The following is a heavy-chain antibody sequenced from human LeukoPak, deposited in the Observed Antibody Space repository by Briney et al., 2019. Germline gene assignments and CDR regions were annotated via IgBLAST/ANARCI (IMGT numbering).Heavy chain of an antibody. J-gene: IGHJ6*04. D-gene: IGHD3-10*02. V-gene: IGHV3-66*01. CDR3: AELGITMIGGV. Sequence: GGSLRLSCAASGFTFGDFSMSWVRQAPGKGLEWVSVIYSGGSTYYADSVKGRFTISRDNSKNTLYLQMNSLRAEDTAVYYCAELGITMIGGVWGKGTTVTISS. CDR2: IYSGGST. CDR1: GFTFGDFS.